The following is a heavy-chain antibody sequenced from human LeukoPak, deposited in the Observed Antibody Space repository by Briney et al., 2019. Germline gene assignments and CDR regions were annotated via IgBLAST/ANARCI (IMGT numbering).Heavy chain of an antibody. Sequence: ASVTVSCKASGYTFTGYYMHWVRQAPGQGLEWMGRINPNSGGTNYAQKFQGRVTMTRDTSISTAYMELSRLRSDDTAVYYCARARGYTYYYYMDVWGKGTTVTVSS. CDR2: INPNSGGT. J-gene: IGHJ6*03. CDR1: GYTFTGYY. D-gene: IGHD5-18*01. CDR3: ARARGYTYYYYMDV. V-gene: IGHV1-2*06.